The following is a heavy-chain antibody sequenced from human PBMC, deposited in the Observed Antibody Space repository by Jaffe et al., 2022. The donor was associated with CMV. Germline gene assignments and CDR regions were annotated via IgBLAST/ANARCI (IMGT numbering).Heavy chain of an antibody. CDR3: AREEDTAMGRIDY. V-gene: IGHV4-34*01. Sequence: QVQLQQWGAGLLKPSETLSLTCAVYGGSFSGYYWSWIRQPPGKGLEWIGEINHSGSTNYNPSLKSRVTISVDTSKNQFSLKLSSVTAADTAVYYCAREEDTAMGRIDYWGQGTLVTVSS. D-gene: IGHD5-18*01. J-gene: IGHJ4*02. CDR2: INHSGST. CDR1: GGSFSGYY.